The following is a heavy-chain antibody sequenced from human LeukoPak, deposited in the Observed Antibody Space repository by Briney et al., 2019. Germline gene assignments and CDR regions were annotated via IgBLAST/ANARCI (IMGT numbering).Heavy chain of an antibody. D-gene: IGHD5-24*01. CDR2: ISYEGGNK. CDR1: GFIFSTYG. J-gene: IGHJ6*02. V-gene: IGHV3-30*18. Sequence: GRSLRLSCVASGFIFSTYGMIWVRQAPGKGLEWVAVISYEGGNKDYSDSVKGRFTISRDNSKSTLYLQLNSLRADDTAVYYCAKDRHRGGYDPDGMDVWGQGTTVTVSS. CDR3: AKDRHRGGYDPDGMDV.